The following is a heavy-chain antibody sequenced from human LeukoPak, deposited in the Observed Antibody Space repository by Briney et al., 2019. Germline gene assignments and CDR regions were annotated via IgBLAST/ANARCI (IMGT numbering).Heavy chain of an antibody. D-gene: IGHD4-17*01. Sequence: GGSLRLSCEAAGFIFRNYWMGWVRQAPGKGLEWVANINEDGSEKYYVDSVKGRFTISRDNAKNSLYLQMNILRAEDTAVFYCARGSVRSYMDVWGKGTTVTVSS. CDR2: INEDGSEK. V-gene: IGHV3-7*01. J-gene: IGHJ6*03. CDR1: GFIFRNYW. CDR3: ARGSVRSYMDV.